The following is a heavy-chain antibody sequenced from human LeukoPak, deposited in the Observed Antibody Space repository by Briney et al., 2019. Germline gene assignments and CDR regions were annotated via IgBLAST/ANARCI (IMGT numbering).Heavy chain of an antibody. Sequence: ASVKVSCKASGGTFSSYAISWVRQAPGQGLEWMGRIIPILGIANYAQKFQGRVTITADKSTSTAYMELSSLRSEDTAVYYCARARPIVGALEAFDIWGQGTMVTVSS. V-gene: IGHV1-69*04. J-gene: IGHJ3*02. CDR2: IIPILGIA. D-gene: IGHD1-26*01. CDR3: ARARPIVGALEAFDI. CDR1: GGTFSSYA.